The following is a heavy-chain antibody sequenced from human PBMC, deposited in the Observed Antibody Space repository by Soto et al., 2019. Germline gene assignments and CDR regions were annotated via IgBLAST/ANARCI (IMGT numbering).Heavy chain of an antibody. D-gene: IGHD3-22*01. CDR2: SSYDGSNK. CDR1: GFTFSSYA. J-gene: IGHJ4*02. CDR3: ARDSDSSGYYEGY. Sequence: HPGGSLRLSCAASGFTFSSYAMHWVRQGPGKGLEWLSVSSYDGSNKYYADSVKGRFTTSRDNSKNTLYLQMNSLRAEDTAVYYCARDSDSSGYYEGYWGQGHLVTVSS. V-gene: IGHV3-30-3*01.